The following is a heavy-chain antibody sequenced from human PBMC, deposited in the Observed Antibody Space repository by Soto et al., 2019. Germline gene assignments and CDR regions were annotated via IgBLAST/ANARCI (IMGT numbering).Heavy chain of an antibody. D-gene: IGHD3-22*01. CDR1: GAVVTSGENY. V-gene: IGHV4-39*02. J-gene: IGHJ4*02. CDR3: AREVYSSGYYDY. CDR2: IYDSGGT. Sequence: PSETLSLTCSVSGAVVTSGENYWSWVRQPPGKGLEWLGSIYDSGGTYYTPSLKSRVTISVDTSKNQFSLKLSSVTAADTAVYYCAREVYSSGYYDYWGQGTLVTVSS.